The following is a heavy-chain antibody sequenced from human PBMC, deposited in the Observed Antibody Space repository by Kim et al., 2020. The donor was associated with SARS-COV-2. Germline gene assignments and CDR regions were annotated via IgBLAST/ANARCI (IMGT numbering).Heavy chain of an antibody. D-gene: IGHD2-21*02. Sequence: SETLSLTCRVSGGSINSGGLSWSWIRQAPGKGPEWIGYIFWSGTSHHNPALNRRVTISLHRSKNQFTLQLRSVTAADTAVYFCARGVASPVTPFFYFDL. CDR3: ARGVASPVTPFFYFDL. J-gene: IGHJ2*01. CDR2: IFWSGTS. CDR1: GGSINSGGLS. V-gene: IGHV4-30-2*01.